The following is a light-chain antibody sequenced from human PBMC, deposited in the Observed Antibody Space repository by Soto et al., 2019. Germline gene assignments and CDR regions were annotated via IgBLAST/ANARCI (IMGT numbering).Light chain of an antibody. CDR2: GAS. CDR1: QSVSSTY. Sequence: EILLTQSPGSLSLSPGERATLSGRASQSVSSTYLSWYQLKPGQAPRLLIYGASSRATGIPDRFSGGGSGTDFTLTISRLEPEDFAVYYCQQYGYSFRAFGHGTKVEL. J-gene: IGKJ1*01. CDR3: QQYGYSFRA. V-gene: IGKV3-20*01.